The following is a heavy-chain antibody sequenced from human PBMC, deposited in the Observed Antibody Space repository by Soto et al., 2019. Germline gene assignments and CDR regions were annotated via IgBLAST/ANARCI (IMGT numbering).Heavy chain of an antibody. CDR2: IYYSGST. D-gene: IGHD2-2*01. CDR3: ARYCSSTSCYSPWFDP. J-gene: IGHJ5*02. Sequence: QLQLQESGPGLVKPSETLSLTCTVSGGSISSSSYYWGWIRQPPGEGLEWIGSIYYSGSTYYNPSLKSRVTISVDTSKNQFSLRLSSVTAADTAVYYCARYCSSTSCYSPWFDPWGEGTLVTVSS. V-gene: IGHV4-39*01. CDR1: GGSISSSSYY.